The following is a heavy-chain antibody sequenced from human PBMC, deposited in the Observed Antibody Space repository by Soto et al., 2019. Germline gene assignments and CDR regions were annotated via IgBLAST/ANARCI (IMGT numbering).Heavy chain of an antibody. J-gene: IGHJ3*02. CDR2: ISPSNGNT. CDR1: GYTFTSYG. V-gene: IGHV1-18*01. CDR3: ARPMTTVTQRDAFDI. D-gene: IGHD4-17*01. Sequence: QVQLVQSGAEVKKPGASVKVSCKASGYTFTSYGISWVRQAPGQGLEWMGWISPSNGNTNYAQNLQGRVTMTTDTSTTTAYMELRSLRSDDTAAYYCARPMTTVTQRDAFDIWGQGTMVTVSS.